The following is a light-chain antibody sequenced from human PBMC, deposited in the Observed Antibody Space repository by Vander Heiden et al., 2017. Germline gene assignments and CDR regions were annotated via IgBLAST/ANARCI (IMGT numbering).Light chain of an antibody. Sequence: DIQMTQSPSSLSASVGDRVTITCRASQSISSYLNWYQQKPGKAPKLLIYAASSLLSAVPSTFTGSRSRTDFTLTISRLQPEDLATYYCRVSDSTPRTFGQGTKLEIK. CDR2: AAS. CDR3: RVSDSTPRT. CDR1: QSISSY. V-gene: IGKV1-39*01. J-gene: IGKJ2*02.